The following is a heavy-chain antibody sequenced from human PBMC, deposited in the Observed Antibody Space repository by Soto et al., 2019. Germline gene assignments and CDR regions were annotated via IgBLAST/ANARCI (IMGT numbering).Heavy chain of an antibody. CDR1: GFKFDDYA. CDR3: SRGLFHDNSAHPFEY. CDR2: IRSRSYAGTT. V-gene: IGHV3-49*04. J-gene: IGHJ4*02. D-gene: IGHD3-22*01. Sequence: GALRLSCASSGFKFDDYAMSWVRQATGRGLEWVGYIRSRSYAGTTAYAASVEGRFIISRDDTRSIAYLQMHGLRIEDTAVYYCSRGLFHDNSAHPFEYWGQGTLVTVSS.